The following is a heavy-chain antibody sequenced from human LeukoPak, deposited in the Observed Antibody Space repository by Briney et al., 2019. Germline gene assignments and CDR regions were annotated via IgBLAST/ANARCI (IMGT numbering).Heavy chain of an antibody. D-gene: IGHD3-22*01. Sequence: ASVKVSCKASGCTFTSYDINWVRQATGQGLEWMGWMNPNSGNTGYAQKFQGRVTMTRNTSISTAYMELSSLRSEDTAVYYCARGYRAYYDSSGYSDYWGQGTLVTVSS. CDR3: ARGYRAYYDSSGYSDY. J-gene: IGHJ4*02. CDR2: MNPNSGNT. V-gene: IGHV1-8*01. CDR1: GCTFTSYD.